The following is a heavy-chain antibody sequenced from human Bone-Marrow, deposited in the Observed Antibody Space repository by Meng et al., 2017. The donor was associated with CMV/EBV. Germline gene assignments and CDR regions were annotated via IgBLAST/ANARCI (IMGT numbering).Heavy chain of an antibody. V-gene: IGHV4-59*01. CDR3: ARDRGCTSTSCYTRLLYYYGMDI. Sequence: SETLSLTCTVSGGSISPYYWNWIRQPPGKGLEWIGYISYSGSTNYNPSLKSRVTISVDTSKNQFFLKLSSVTAADTAVYFCARDRGCTSTSCYTRLLYYYGMDIWGQGTTVTVSS. CDR1: GGSISPYY. CDR2: ISYSGST. D-gene: IGHD2-2*02. J-gene: IGHJ6*02.